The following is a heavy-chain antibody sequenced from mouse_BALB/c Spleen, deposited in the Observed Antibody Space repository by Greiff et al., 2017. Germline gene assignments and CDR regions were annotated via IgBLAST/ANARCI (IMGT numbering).Heavy chain of an antibody. CDR3: ARDRYYRYGLDY. Sequence: VQRVESGPGLVAPSQSLSITCTVSGFSLTSYGVHWVRQPPGKGLEWLGVIWAGGSTNYNSALMSRLSISKDNSKSQVFLKMNSLQTDDTARYYCARDRYYRYGLDYWGQGTSVTVSS. V-gene: IGHV2-9*02. D-gene: IGHD2-14*01. CDR2: IWAGGST. CDR1: GFSLTSYG. J-gene: IGHJ4*01.